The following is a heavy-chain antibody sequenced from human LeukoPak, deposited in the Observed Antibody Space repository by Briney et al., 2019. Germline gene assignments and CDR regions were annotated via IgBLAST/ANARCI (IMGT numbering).Heavy chain of an antibody. CDR2: ISGDGIST. CDR1: GFTFDDYA. V-gene: IGHV3-43*02. CDR3: AKDKGSHYDFWSGSYYYMDV. Sequence: PGVSLRLSCAASGFTFDDYAMHWVRQAPGKGLVWVSLISGDGISTYYADSVKGRFTISRDNSKNSLYVQMNSLRSEDTALYYCAKDKGSHYDFWSGSYYYMDVWGKGTTVTVSS. D-gene: IGHD3-3*01. J-gene: IGHJ6*03.